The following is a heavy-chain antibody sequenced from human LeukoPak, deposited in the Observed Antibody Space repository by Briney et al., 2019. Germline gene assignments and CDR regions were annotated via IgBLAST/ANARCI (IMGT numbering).Heavy chain of an antibody. CDR2: ISSSSDYI. Sequence: GGSLRLSCAVSGFTFSIYGMNWVRQAPGKGLEWISSISSSSDYIYYADSLKGRFTISRDNAKNSLFLQMNSLRVEDTAVYYCAREEGGAGLYGFDIWGQGTMVTVSS. V-gene: IGHV3-21*01. J-gene: IGHJ3*02. D-gene: IGHD1-26*01. CDR1: GFTFSIYG. CDR3: AREEGGAGLYGFDI.